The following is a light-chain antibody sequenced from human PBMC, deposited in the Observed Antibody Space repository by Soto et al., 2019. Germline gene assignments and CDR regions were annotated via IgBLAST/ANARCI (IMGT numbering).Light chain of an antibody. J-gene: IGKJ4*01. CDR2: AAS. V-gene: IGKV1-39*01. CDR3: QQSYFTPPT. Sequence: DIQMTQSPSSLSASVGDRVTITCRASQSISTYVNWYQHKPGKAPELLIYAASSLQPGVPSRFSGSGSGTDFTLTIGSLHPEDFATYYCQQSYFTPPTFGGGTTVETK. CDR1: QSISTY.